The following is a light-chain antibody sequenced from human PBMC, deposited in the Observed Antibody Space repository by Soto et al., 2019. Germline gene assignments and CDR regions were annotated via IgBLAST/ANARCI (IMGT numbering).Light chain of an antibody. V-gene: IGKV3-15*01. CDR1: QSVSSN. J-gene: IGKJ4*01. Sequence: ETVMTQSPATLSVSPGERATLSCRASQSVSSNLAWYQQRPGQAPRLLIYGASIRATGIPARFSGSGSGTEFTLTISSLQYEDVAVYYCQQYNNWPLTFGGRTKVEIK. CDR3: QQYNNWPLT. CDR2: GAS.